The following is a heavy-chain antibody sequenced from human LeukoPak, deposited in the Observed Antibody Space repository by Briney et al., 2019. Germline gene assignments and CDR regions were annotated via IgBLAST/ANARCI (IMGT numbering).Heavy chain of an antibody. CDR3: ARAGRRGYRFDY. CDR2: INHSGST. J-gene: IGHJ4*02. V-gene: IGHV4-34*01. D-gene: IGHD3-22*01. CDR1: GGSFSGYY. Sequence: SETLSLTCAVYGGSFSGYYWSWIRQPPGKGLEWIGEINHSGSTNYNPSLKSRVTISVDTSKNQFSLKLSSVTAADTAVYYCARAGRRGYRFDYCGQGTLVTVSS.